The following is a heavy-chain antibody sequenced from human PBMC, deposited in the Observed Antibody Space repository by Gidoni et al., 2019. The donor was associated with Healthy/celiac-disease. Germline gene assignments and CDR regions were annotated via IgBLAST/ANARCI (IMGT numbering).Heavy chain of an antibody. CDR2: ISSSSSYI. J-gene: IGHJ6*02. V-gene: IGHV3-21*01. CDR1: GFTFSSYS. Sequence: EVQLVESGGGLVKPGGSLRLSCAASGFTFSSYSMNWVRQAPGKGLEWVSSISSSSSYIYYADSVKGRFTISRDNAKNSLYLQMNSLRAEDTAVYYCARCRRGGSTSYYYYYYGMDVWGQGTTVTVSS. D-gene: IGHD3-10*01. CDR3: ARCRRGGSTSYYYYYYGMDV.